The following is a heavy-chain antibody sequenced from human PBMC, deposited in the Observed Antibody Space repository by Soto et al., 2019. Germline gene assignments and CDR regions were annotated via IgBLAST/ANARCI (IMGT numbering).Heavy chain of an antibody. D-gene: IGHD2-2*02. CDR2: INAGNGKT. V-gene: IGHV1-3*01. Sequence: ASVKASCKASGYTFTTYAIHWVRQAPGQRLEWMGWINAGNGKTKYSQKFQDRVTITRDTSATTAYMELSSLTSEDTAVYYCARAGDDCSTTSCYMIDYWGQGTLVTVSS. J-gene: IGHJ4*02. CDR1: GYTFTTYA. CDR3: ARAGDDCSTTSCYMIDY.